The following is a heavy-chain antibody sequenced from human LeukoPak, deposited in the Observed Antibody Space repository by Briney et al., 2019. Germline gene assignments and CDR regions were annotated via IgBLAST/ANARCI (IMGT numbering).Heavy chain of an antibody. Sequence: GGSLRLSCAASRFTFSSYAMSWVRQAPGKGLEWVSAISGSGGSTYYADSVKGRFTISRDNSKNTLYLQMNSLRAEDTAVYYCAKARGSYLTRPDYWGQGTLVTVSS. J-gene: IGHJ4*02. D-gene: IGHD1-26*01. CDR1: RFTFSSYA. CDR2: ISGSGGST. CDR3: AKARGSYLTRPDY. V-gene: IGHV3-23*01.